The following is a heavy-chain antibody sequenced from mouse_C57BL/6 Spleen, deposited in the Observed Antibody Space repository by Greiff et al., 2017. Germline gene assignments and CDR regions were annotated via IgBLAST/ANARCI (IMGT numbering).Heavy chain of an antibody. V-gene: IGHV1-55*01. D-gene: IGHD1-1*01. J-gene: IGHJ1*03. Sequence: QVQLQQPGAELVKPGASVKMSCTASGYTFTSYWITWVKQRPGQGLEWIGDIYPGSGSTNYNEKFKSKATLSVDTSSSTAYMQLSSLTSEESAVYYCAIYYGSSYEWYFDGWGTGTTVTVSS. CDR2: IYPGSGST. CDR1: GYTFTSYW. CDR3: AIYYGSSYEWYFDG.